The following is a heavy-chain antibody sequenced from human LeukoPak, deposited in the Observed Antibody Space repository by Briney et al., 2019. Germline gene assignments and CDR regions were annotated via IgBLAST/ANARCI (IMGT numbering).Heavy chain of an antibody. J-gene: IGHJ4*02. CDR2: ISGSGGST. CDR1: GFTFSSYA. CDR3: ALEGVATISDY. Sequence: GGSLRLSCAASGFTFSSYAMLWVRQAPGQGLEWISAISGSGGSTYYADSVKGRFTISRNNTKNTLYLQINSLRAEDTAVYYCALEGVATISDYWGQGTLVTVSS. D-gene: IGHD5-12*01. V-gene: IGHV3-23*01.